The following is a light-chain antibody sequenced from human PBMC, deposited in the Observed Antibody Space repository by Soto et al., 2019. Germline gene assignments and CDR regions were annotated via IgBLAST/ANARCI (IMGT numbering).Light chain of an antibody. CDR1: SSDVGAYNY. CDR2: DVS. Sequence: QSALTQPASVSGSPGQSITISCTGTSSDVGAYNYVSWYQQHPGKAPKLMIYDVSNRPSGVSNRFSGSKSGNTASLTISGLQAEDEADYYCISYTSYSTLVFGGGTQLTVL. CDR3: ISYTSYSTLV. J-gene: IGLJ3*02. V-gene: IGLV2-14*01.